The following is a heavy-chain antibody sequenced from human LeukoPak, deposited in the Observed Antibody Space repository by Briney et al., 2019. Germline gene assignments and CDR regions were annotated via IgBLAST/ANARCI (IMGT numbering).Heavy chain of an antibody. CDR2: ISGSSSYI. Sequence: PGGSLRLSCAASGFTFSTYSMNWVRQAPGKGLEWVSSISGSSSYIYYADSVKGRFTISRDNSKNTLYLQMNSLRAEDTAVYYCAKDPRRVTMVRGDYWGQGTLVTVSS. J-gene: IGHJ4*02. CDR3: AKDPRRVTMVRGDY. D-gene: IGHD3-10*01. V-gene: IGHV3-21*04. CDR1: GFTFSTYS.